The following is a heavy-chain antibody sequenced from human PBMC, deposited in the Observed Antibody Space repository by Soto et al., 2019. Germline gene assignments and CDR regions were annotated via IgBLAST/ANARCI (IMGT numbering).Heavy chain of an antibody. J-gene: IGHJ5*02. CDR3: ARAFRDCSGGSCFGDWFDP. CDR1: GYTFTSYA. Sequence: QVQLVQSGAEVKKPGASVKVSCKASGYTFTSYAMHWVRQAPGQRLEWMGWINAGNGNTKYSQKFQGSVTITRDTSASSAYMELSSLRSEDTAVYYCARAFRDCSGGSCFGDWFDPWGQGTLVTVSS. CDR2: INAGNGNT. D-gene: IGHD2-15*01. V-gene: IGHV1-3*01.